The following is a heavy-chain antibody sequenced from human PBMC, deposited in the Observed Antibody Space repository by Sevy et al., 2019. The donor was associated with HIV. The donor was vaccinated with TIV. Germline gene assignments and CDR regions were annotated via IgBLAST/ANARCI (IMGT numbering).Heavy chain of an antibody. D-gene: IGHD3-22*01. CDR2: ISGTGSTI. V-gene: IGHV3-48*02. J-gene: IGHJ4*02. Sequence: GSLRRSCAASGFTFSSHSMNWVRQTPGKGLEWISYISGTGSTIYYAGSVKGRFTISRDNAKNSLYLQLKSLRDEDTAIYYCARVPPYYDSNVSDFWGQGSLVTVSS. CDR3: ARVPPYYDSNVSDF. CDR1: GFTFSSHS.